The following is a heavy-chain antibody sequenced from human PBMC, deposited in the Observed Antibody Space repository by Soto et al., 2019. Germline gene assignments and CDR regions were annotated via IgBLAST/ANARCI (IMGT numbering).Heavy chain of an antibody. CDR1: GGTLTDYA. CDR3: AKDVGFQQHLFVFDL. J-gene: IGHJ4*02. Sequence: VASVKVSCKASGGTLTDYAFSWVRQAPGQGLEWMGGIIPIFRSSNFAQKFQGRLTIFADASAGTAYMELSSLRSDDTAIYYCAKDVGFQQHLFVFDLWGQGTLVTVSS. CDR2: IIPIFRSS. V-gene: IGHV1-69*13. D-gene: IGHD3-10*02.